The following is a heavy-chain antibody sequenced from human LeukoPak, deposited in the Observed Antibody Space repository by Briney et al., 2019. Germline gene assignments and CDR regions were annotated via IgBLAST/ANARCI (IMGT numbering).Heavy chain of an antibody. J-gene: IGHJ1*01. D-gene: IGHD3-10*01. CDR3: AKDPSANYYGSGSEYFQH. CDR1: GFTFSNYW. CDR2: ISGSGGST. Sequence: GGSLRLSCVASGFTFSNYWMSWVRQAPGKGLEWVSAISGSGGSTYYADSVKGRFTISRDNSKNTLYLQMNSLRAEDTAVYYCAKDPSANYYGSGSEYFQHWGQGTLVTVSS. V-gene: IGHV3-23*01.